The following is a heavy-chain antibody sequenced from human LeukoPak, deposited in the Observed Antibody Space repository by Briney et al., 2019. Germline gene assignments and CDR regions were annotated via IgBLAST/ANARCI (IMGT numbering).Heavy chain of an antibody. CDR3: ARDVKYASWGGYYYYYMDV. CDR2: INPSGGST. D-gene: IGHD3-16*01. Sequence: ASVEVSCKASGFTLTSSYIHWVRQAPGQGLEWMGIINPSGGSTSYAQKFQGRVTMTRDMSTSTVYMELSSLRSEDTAVYYCARDVKYASWGGYYYYYMDVWGKGTTVTVSS. J-gene: IGHJ6*03. CDR1: GFTLTSSY. V-gene: IGHV1-46*01.